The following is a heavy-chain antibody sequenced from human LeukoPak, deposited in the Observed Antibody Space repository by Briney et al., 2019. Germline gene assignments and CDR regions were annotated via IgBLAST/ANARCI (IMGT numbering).Heavy chain of an antibody. D-gene: IGHD1-14*01. CDR3: ARTGTPPYYYYYMDV. CDR2: IYYSGST. CDR1: GGSISSYY. Sequence: SETLSLTCTVSGGSISSYYWSWIRQPPGKGLEWTEYIYYSGSTNYNPSLKSRVTISVYTSKNQFSLKLSSVTAADTAVYYCARTGTPPYYYYYMDVWGKGTTVTVSS. J-gene: IGHJ6*03. V-gene: IGHV4-59*01.